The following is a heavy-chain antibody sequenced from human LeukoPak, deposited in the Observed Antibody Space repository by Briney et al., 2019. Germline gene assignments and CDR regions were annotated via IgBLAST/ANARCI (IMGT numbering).Heavy chain of an antibody. Sequence: VGSLRLSCAASGFTFSTYWMSWLRQAPGKGLEWVANTNQDGSKKYYVDSVEGRFTISRDNAKNSLYLQLNSLRAEDTAVYYCARMAGGLWDYWGQGTLVTVSS. CDR1: GFTFSTYW. CDR2: TNQDGSKK. J-gene: IGHJ4*02. CDR3: ARMAGGLWDY. D-gene: IGHD5-24*01. V-gene: IGHV3-7*05.